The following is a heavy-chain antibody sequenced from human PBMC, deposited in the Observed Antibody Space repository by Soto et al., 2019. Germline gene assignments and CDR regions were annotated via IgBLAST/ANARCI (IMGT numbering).Heavy chain of an antibody. V-gene: IGHV1-8*01. Sequence: QAHLEQSGAELKRPGASVKVSCKASGYTFSDFDINWLRQASGQGPEWMGWMNAKSGDTFFPQRFQCKFNMTWDTSLSTAYREVGSLTSDDTAIYYCARGNPFNCAGFDVWGKGTTVAVAS. CDR3: ARGNPFNCAGFDV. J-gene: IGHJ6*04. CDR2: MNAKSGDT. CDR1: GYTFSDFD. D-gene: IGHD2-21*01.